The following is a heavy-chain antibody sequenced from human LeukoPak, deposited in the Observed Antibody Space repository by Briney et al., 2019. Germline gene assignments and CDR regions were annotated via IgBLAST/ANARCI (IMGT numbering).Heavy chain of an antibody. J-gene: IGHJ3*01. CDR1: EFRFGSYA. D-gene: IGHD2-8*02. CDR3: ARDSTGWQANAYDV. V-gene: IGHV3-7*01. Sequence: GGSLRLSCAASEFRFGSYAMSWVRQAPRKGPEWVANIHQDGVDKDYVDSVAGRFTISRDNAKNSVYLEMNNLRVEDTAVYYCARDSTGWQANAYDVWGQGTMVTVSS. CDR2: IHQDGVDK.